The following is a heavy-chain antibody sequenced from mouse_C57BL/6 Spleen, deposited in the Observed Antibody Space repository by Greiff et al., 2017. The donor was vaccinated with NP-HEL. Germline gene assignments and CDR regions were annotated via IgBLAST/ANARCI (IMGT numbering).Heavy chain of an antibody. CDR1: RYAFTNYL. D-gene: IGHD1-1*01. V-gene: IGHV1-54*01. CDR3: ARSDYYGSSPYAMDY. CDR2: INPGSGGT. Sequence: QVQLQQSGAELVRPGTSVKVSCKASRYAFTNYLIEWVKQRPGQGLEWIGVINPGSGGTNYNEKFKGKATLTADKSSSTAYMQLSSLTSEDSAVYFCARSDYYGSSPYAMDYWGQGTSVTVSS. J-gene: IGHJ4*01.